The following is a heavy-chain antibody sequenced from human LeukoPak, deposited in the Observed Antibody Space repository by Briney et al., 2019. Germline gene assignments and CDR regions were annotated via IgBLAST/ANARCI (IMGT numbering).Heavy chain of an antibody. V-gene: IGHV4-59*08. CDR1: GGSISSYY. CDR2: IYYSGST. J-gene: IGHJ4*02. Sequence: SETLSLTCTVSGGSISSYYWSWIRQPPGKGLEWIGYIYYSGSTNYNPSLKSRVTISVDTSKNQFSLKLSSVTAADTAVYYCARLPRGYCSGGSCYGIDYWGQGTLVIVSS. D-gene: IGHD2-15*01. CDR3: ARLPRGYCSGGSCYGIDY.